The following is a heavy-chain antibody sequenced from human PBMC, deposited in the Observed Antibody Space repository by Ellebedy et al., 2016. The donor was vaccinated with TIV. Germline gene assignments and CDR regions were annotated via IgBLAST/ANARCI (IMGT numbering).Heavy chain of an antibody. CDR3: ARHVGSSWYEDESWFDP. CDR2: IDPSDSYT. CDR1: GYRFTNYW. D-gene: IGHD6-13*01. V-gene: IGHV5-10-1*01. Sequence: KVSCKGSGYRFTNYWISWVRQMPGKGLDWMGRIDPSDSYTRYIPSFQGPVTISADKSISTAYLQWSSLKASDTAIYYCARHVGSSWYEDESWFDPWGQGTLVTVSS. J-gene: IGHJ5*02.